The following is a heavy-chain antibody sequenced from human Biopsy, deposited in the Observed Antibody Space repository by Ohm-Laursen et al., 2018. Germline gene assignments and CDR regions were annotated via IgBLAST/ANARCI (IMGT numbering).Heavy chain of an antibody. Sequence: PGTLSLTCPVSGGSISNNNYYWGWIRQPPGKGLEWIGSIFYRGSTRYKPSLKSRVNISVDTSKNQFSLKLNSVTAADTAVYYCARDYGTSGYYYVSWGQGTLVTVSS. D-gene: IGHD3-22*01. J-gene: IGHJ5*02. CDR2: IFYRGST. CDR3: ARDYGTSGYYYVS. CDR1: GGSISNNNYY. V-gene: IGHV4-39*01.